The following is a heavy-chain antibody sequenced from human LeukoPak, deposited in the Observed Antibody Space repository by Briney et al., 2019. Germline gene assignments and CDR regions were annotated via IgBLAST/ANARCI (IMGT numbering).Heavy chain of an antibody. D-gene: IGHD3-9*01. CDR2: VSDTGEST. J-gene: IGHJ3*02. Sequence: GGSLRLSCAASGFTFSTFNDYAMTWVRQAPGRGLEWVSLVSDTGESTDYANSVKGRFTISRDNSKNTLYLQMSSLRVEDTALYYCAKEALTGYAHNGLDIWGQGTMVTVSS. V-gene: IGHV3-23*01. CDR1: GFTFSTFNDYA. CDR3: AKEALTGYAHNGLDI.